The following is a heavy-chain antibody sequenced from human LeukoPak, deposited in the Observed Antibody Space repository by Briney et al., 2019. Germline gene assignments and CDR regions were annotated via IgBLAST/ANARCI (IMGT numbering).Heavy chain of an antibody. CDR3: ARGRNRGTYSDY. V-gene: IGHV3-9*01. Sequence: GRSLRLSCAASGFNFDDYAMHWVRQAPGKGLEWVSVITWNSGSIGYADSVQGRFTISRDNAKNSLYLQMNSLRPEDTAVYYCARGRNRGTYSDYWGQGTLVTVSS. CDR2: ITWNSGSI. CDR1: GFNFDDYA. D-gene: IGHD3-16*01. J-gene: IGHJ4*02.